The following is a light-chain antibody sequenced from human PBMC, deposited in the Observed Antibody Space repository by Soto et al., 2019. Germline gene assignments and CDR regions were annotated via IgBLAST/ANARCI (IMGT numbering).Light chain of an antibody. CDR1: RSSVGSDS. CDR2: GNN. J-gene: IGLJ2*01. V-gene: IGLV1-44*01. Sequence: QSVLTQPPSASGTPGQRVTISCSGSRSSVGSDSLNWYQHLPGMAHRLLIYGNNRRPSGVPDRFSASNSATSASLAISGLQSEDEADYYCASWNDSLNGPVFGGGTKVTVL. CDR3: ASWNDSLNGPV.